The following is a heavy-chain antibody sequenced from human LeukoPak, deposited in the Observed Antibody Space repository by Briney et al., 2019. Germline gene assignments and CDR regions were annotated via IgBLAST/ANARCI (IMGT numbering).Heavy chain of an antibody. V-gene: IGHV3-21*04. Sequence: GGSLRLSCAASGFTFSTYTMNWLRQAPGNGLEWVSSISTSGSYIYYADSVKGRFTISRDNAKNSLYLQMNSLRAEDTAVYYCARVTENYGSGRRHDYYYYYMDVWGKGTTVTISS. CDR1: GFTFSTYT. J-gene: IGHJ6*03. D-gene: IGHD3-10*01. CDR2: ISTSGSYI. CDR3: ARVTENYGSGRRHDYYYYYMDV.